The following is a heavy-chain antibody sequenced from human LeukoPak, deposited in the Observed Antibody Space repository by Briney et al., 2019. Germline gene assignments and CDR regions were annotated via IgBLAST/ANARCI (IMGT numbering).Heavy chain of an antibody. CDR3: ARDQSIAVAGTAPFY. V-gene: IGHV1-18*01. J-gene: IGHJ4*02. CDR2: ISAYNGNT. Sequence: ASVKVSCKASGYTFTSYGISWVRQAPGQGLEWMGWISAYNGNTNYAQKLQGRVTMTTDTSTSTAYMELRSLRSDDTAVYYCARDQSIAVAGTAPFYWGQGTLVTVSS. D-gene: IGHD6-19*01. CDR1: GYTFTSYG.